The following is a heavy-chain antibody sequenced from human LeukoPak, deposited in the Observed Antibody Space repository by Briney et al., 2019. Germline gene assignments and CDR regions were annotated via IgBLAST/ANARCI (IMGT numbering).Heavy chain of an antibody. J-gene: IGHJ4*02. Sequence: PGGTLRLSCAASGFTFSSYAMSWVRQAPGKGLEWVSAISNSGDSTYYADSVKGRFAASRDNSRNTLYLQMNSLRAEDTAVYYCATSKFFWGQGTLVTVSS. CDR1: GFTFSSYA. CDR2: ISNSGDST. D-gene: IGHD4-11*01. CDR3: ATSKFF. V-gene: IGHV3-23*01.